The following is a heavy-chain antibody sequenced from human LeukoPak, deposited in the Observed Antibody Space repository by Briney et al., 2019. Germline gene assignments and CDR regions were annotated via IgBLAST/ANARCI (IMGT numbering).Heavy chain of an antibody. V-gene: IGHV4-34*01. J-gene: IGHJ5*02. CDR1: GGSFSGYY. D-gene: IGHD6-13*01. Sequence: SEPLSLTCAVYGGSFSGYYWSWIRQPPGKGLEWIGEINHSGSTNYNPSLKSRVTISVDTSKNQFSLKLSSVTAADTAVYYCARGQRIAAAGGREFNWFDPWGQGTLVTVSS. CDR2: INHSGST. CDR3: ARGQRIAAAGGREFNWFDP.